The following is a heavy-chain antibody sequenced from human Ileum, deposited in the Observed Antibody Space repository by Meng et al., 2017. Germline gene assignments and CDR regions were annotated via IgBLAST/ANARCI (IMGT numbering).Heavy chain of an antibody. J-gene: IGHJ4*02. CDR3: VRNEGYSLGD. CDR2: ISQESGRT. D-gene: IGHD2-21*01. Sequence: QVQLKGSGPWLVKTPGLLSLTYAGSGDSISVRCWWSWVRQPPGKGLEWIGEISQESGRTNYNPSLKSRVTISLDKSKNQFSLNLNSVTAADTAVYYCVRNEGYSLGDWGQGTLVTVSS. CDR1: GDSISVRCW. V-gene: IGHV4-4*03.